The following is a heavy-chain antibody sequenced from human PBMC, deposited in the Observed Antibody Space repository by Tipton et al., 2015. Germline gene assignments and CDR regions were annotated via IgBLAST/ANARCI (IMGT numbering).Heavy chain of an antibody. V-gene: IGHV4-61*08. CDR3: ARDLEHGMDV. CDR2: ISYTETS. D-gene: IGHD5-24*01. J-gene: IGHJ6*02. CDR1: GGSVSSGGYY. Sequence: GLVKPSETLSLTCTVSGGSVSSGGYYWSWIRQPPGKGLEWIGYISYTETSHYNPSLKSRVTISTDTSKNQFSLKLSSVTAADTAVYYCARDLEHGMDVWGQGTTVTVSS.